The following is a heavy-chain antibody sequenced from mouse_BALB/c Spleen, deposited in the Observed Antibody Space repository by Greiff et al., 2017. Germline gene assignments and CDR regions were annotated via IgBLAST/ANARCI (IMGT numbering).Heavy chain of an antibody. CDR2: ISYSGST. Sequence: EVQGVESGPGLVKPSQSLSLTCTVTGYSITSDYAWNWIRQFPGNKLEWMGYISYSGSTSYNPSLKSRISITRDTSKNQFFLQLNSVTTEDTATYYCARGRDYYFDYWGQGTTLTVSS. CDR3: ARGRDYYFDY. J-gene: IGHJ2*01. V-gene: IGHV3-2*02. CDR1: GYSITSDYA.